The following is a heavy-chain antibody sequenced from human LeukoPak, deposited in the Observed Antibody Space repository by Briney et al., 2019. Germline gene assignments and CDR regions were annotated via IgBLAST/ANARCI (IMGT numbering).Heavy chain of an antibody. CDR2: IYTSGST. CDR1: GGSISSYY. Sequence: SETLSLTCTVSGGSISSYYWSWIRQPAGKGLEWIGRIYTSGSTNYNPSLKSRVTMSVDTSKNKFSLKLSSVTAADTAVYYCARWGVYYYYYYMDVWGKGTTVTVSS. CDR3: ARWGVYYYYYYMDV. V-gene: IGHV4-4*07. J-gene: IGHJ6*03. D-gene: IGHD3-16*01.